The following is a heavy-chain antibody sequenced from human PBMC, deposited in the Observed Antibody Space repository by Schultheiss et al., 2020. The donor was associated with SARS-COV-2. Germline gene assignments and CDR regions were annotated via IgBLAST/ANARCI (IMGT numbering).Heavy chain of an antibody. Sequence: GGSLRLSCAASGFTFSSYGMHWVRQAPGKGLEWVAVIWYDGSNKYYADSVKGRFTISRDNSKNTLYLQMNSLRAEDTAVYYCARGLGLGHAYFDYWGQGTLVTVSS. V-gene: IGHV3-33*01. CDR2: IWYDGSNK. D-gene: IGHD3/OR15-3a*01. CDR1: GFTFSSYG. J-gene: IGHJ4*02. CDR3: ARGLGLGHAYFDY.